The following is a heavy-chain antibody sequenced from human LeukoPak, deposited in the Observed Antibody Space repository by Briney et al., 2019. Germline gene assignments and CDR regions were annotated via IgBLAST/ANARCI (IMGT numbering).Heavy chain of an antibody. CDR2: IYYSGST. J-gene: IGHJ4*02. V-gene: IGHV4-59*12. CDR3: ARLDYGDYQDY. Sequence: SETLSLTCTVSGGSISSYYWSWIRQPPGKGLEWIGYIYYSGSTNYNPSLKSRVTISVDTSKNQFSLKLSSVTAADTAVYYCARLDYGDYQDYWGQGTLVTVSS. D-gene: IGHD4-17*01. CDR1: GGSISSYY.